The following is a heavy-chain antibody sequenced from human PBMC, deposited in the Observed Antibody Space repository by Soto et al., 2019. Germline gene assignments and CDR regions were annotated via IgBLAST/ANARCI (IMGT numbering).Heavy chain of an antibody. Sequence: QLQLQESGSGLVKPSQTLSLTCAVSGGSISSGGYSWSWIRQPPGKGLEWIGYIYHSGSNYYNPSLKSRVTISVDRAKNQFCLKLSSVTAADTAVYYCARDYYDSSGFRIDPWGQGTLVTVSS. CDR1: GGSISSGGYS. V-gene: IGHV4-30-2*01. CDR3: ARDYYDSSGFRIDP. D-gene: IGHD3-22*01. CDR2: IYHSGSN. J-gene: IGHJ5*02.